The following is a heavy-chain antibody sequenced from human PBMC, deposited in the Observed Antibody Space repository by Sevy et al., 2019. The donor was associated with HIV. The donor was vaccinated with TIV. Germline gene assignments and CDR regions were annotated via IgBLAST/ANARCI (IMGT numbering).Heavy chain of an antibody. Sequence: ASVKVSCKASGYTFTSYGISWVRQAPGQGLEWMGWISAYNGNTNYAQKLQGRVTMTTDTSTSTAYMVLRSLRSDDTAVYYCARDPSYGSGSYYRAYYFDYWGQGTLVTVSS. J-gene: IGHJ4*02. V-gene: IGHV1-18*04. D-gene: IGHD3-10*01. CDR2: ISAYNGNT. CDR3: ARDPSYGSGSYYRAYYFDY. CDR1: GYTFTSYG.